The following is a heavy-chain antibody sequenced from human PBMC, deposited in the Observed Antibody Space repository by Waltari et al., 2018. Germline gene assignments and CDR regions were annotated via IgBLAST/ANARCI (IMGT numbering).Heavy chain of an antibody. D-gene: IGHD3-3*01. Sequence: EVQLLESGGGLVQPGGSLRLSCAASGFTFSSYAMSWVRQAPGKGLEWVSVIYSCGSTYYADSVKGRFTISRDNSKNTLYLQMNSLRAEDTAVYYCAKDGDFWSGYYTHDYYYYMDVWGKGTTVTVSS. J-gene: IGHJ6*03. CDR2: IYSCGST. CDR1: GFTFSSYA. CDR3: AKDGDFWSGYYTHDYYYYMDV. V-gene: IGHV3-23*03.